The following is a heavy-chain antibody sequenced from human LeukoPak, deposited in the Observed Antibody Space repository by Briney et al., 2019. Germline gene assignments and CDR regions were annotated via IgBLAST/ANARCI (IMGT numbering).Heavy chain of an antibody. CDR3: ARLARNRYSGSSQGIDY. V-gene: IGHV4-34*01. Sequence: SETLSLTCAVYGGSFSGYHWSWIRQFPGKGLEWIGEINYSGSTTNYNPSLKSRVTILVDTSKNQLSLSLSSVTVADTAVYYCARLARNRYSGSSQGIDYWGQGTLVTVSS. CDR2: INYSGSTT. J-gene: IGHJ4*02. D-gene: IGHD1-26*01. CDR1: GGSFSGYH.